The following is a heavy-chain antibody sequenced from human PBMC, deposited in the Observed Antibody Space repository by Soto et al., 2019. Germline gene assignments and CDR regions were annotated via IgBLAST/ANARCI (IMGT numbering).Heavy chain of an antibody. V-gene: IGHV3-21*01. CDR1: GFKFHTYN. Sequence: EVKLVESGGGLVKPGGSPQMSWYASGFKFHTYNMNWVRQAPGKGVGWVPYNSSCATHIYYADPVRGRFTISRDNAKSSLSLEMNSLRPDDAAVYYCARDVRADSGGREPYYYYFGMDVWGQGTTVTVSS. CDR3: ARDVRADSGGREPYYYYFGMDV. CDR2: NSSCATHI. J-gene: IGHJ6*02. D-gene: IGHD3-22*01.